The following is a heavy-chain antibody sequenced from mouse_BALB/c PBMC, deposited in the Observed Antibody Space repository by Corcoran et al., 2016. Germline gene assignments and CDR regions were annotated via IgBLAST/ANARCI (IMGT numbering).Heavy chain of an antibody. V-gene: IGHV3-6*02. CDR1: GYSIPSGYY. J-gene: IGHJ4*01. Sequence: DVQLQESGPGLVKPSQSLSLTCSVTGYSIPSGYYWNWIRQFPGNKLEWMGYISYDGSNNYNPSLKNRISITRDTSKNQFFLKLNSVTTEDTATYYCANWDAMDYGGQGTSVTVSS. CDR3: ANWDAMDY. D-gene: IGHD4-1*01. CDR2: ISYDGSN.